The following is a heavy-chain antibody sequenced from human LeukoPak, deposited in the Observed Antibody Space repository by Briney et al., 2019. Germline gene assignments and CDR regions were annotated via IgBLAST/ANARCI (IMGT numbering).Heavy chain of an antibody. CDR2: ISWNSGSI. V-gene: IGHV3-9*03. Sequence: GRSLRLSCAASGFTFDDYAMHWVRQAPGKGLEWVSGISWNSGSIGYADSVKGRFTISRDNAKNSLYLQMNSLRAEDMALYYCAKDKVAGSTAAFDYWGQGTLVTVSS. CDR3: AKDKVAGSTAAFDY. J-gene: IGHJ4*02. CDR1: GFTFDDYA. D-gene: IGHD6-19*01.